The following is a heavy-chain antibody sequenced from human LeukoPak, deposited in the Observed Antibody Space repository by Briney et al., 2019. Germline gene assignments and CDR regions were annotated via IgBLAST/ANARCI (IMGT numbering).Heavy chain of an antibody. CDR2: IYYSGST. CDR1: GGSISSYY. Sequence: SETLSLTCTVSGGSISSYYWSWIRQLQGKGLEWIGYIYYSGSTNYNPSLKSRVTISVDTSKNQFSLKLSSVTAADTAVYYCARDRSTMVRGVLYYYYMDVWGKGTTVTVSS. CDR3: ARDRSTMVRGVLYYYYMDV. V-gene: IGHV4-59*01. J-gene: IGHJ6*03. D-gene: IGHD3-10*01.